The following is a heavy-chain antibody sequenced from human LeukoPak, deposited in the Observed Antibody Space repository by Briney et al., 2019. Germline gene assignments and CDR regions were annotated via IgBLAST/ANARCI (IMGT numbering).Heavy chain of an antibody. CDR3: AKDGSSWNFDY. V-gene: IGHV3-23*01. Sequence: GGSLRLSCAASGFTFSSYAMSWVRQAPGKGLEWVSAISGSDGYTYYADSVKGRFTISRDNSKNTLYLQMNSLRAEDTAVYYCAKDGSSWNFDYWGQGTLVTVSS. D-gene: IGHD6-13*01. CDR2: ISGSDGYT. CDR1: GFTFSSYA. J-gene: IGHJ4*02.